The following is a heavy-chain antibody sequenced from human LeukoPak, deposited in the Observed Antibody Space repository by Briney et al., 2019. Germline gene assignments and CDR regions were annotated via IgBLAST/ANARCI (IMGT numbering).Heavy chain of an antibody. CDR1: GFTVSSNY. D-gene: IGHD1-26*01. CDR2: IRSDGST. J-gene: IGHJ3*02. V-gene: IGHV3-53*01. CDR3: AREMYSGMYNDAFDI. Sequence: GGSLRLSCTASGFTVSSNYMGWVRQAPGKGLEWVSVIRSDGSTNHADSVKGRFTISRDNSKNTLYLQMNNLRAEDTAMYYCAREMYSGMYNDAFDIWGQGTKVTVSS.